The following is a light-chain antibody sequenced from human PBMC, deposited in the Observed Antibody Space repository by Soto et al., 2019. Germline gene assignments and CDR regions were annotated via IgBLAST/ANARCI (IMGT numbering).Light chain of an antibody. CDR3: QQDGATTFT. V-gene: IGKV3-20*01. CDR2: AAF. Sequence: DIALKHAPVALYHSPGIRATLSYRSSQNIDGNFLVWHQQKPGQAPRLLINAAFTRATGIPDRFSGSGSGTDFTLTISRLEPEDFAVYYCQQDGATTFTFAGGTMVDIK. J-gene: IGKJ4*01. CDR1: QNIDGNF.